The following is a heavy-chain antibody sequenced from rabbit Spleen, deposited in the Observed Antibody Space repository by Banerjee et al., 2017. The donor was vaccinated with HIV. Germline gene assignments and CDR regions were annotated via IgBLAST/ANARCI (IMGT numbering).Heavy chain of an antibody. V-gene: IGHV1S45*01. D-gene: IGHD6-1*01. CDR3: VREAGYGGYGDANL. Sequence: QEQLVESGGGLVRPEGSLKLSCKASGFSFSNKAVMCWVRQAPGKGLEWIACINAVTGKAVYASWAKGRFTFSKTSSTTVTLQVNSLTAADTATYFCVREAGYGGYGDANLWGPGTLVTVS. CDR1: GFSFSNKAV. CDR2: INAVTGKA. J-gene: IGHJ4*01.